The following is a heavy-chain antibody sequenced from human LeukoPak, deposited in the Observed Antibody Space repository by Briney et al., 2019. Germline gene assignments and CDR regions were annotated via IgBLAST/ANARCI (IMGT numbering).Heavy chain of an antibody. CDR1: GFSVSSHA. Sequence: GGSVRLSCGACGFSVSSHARRWVRQAPGQARGWVSAISGSGGSTFYADSVKGRFTISRDNSKNTLYLQMSSLRAEDTAVYYCAKDFSVAGREGYWGQGTLVTVSS. V-gene: IGHV3-23*01. D-gene: IGHD6-19*01. CDR2: ISGSGGST. CDR3: AKDFSVAGREGY. J-gene: IGHJ4*02.